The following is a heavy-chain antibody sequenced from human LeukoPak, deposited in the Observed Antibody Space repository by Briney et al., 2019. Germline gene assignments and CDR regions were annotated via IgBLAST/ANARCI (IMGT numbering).Heavy chain of an antibody. CDR3: ARLPSIAVAGTEFDP. V-gene: IGHV5-10-1*01. CDR2: IGPSDSYT. D-gene: IGHD6-19*01. CDR1: GYSFTSYW. J-gene: IGHJ5*02. Sequence: GESLKISCKGSGYSFTSYWISWVRQMPGKGLEWMGRIGPSDSYTNYSPSFQGHVTISADKSISTAYLQWSSLKASDTAMYYCARLPSIAVAGTEFDPWGQGTLVTVSS.